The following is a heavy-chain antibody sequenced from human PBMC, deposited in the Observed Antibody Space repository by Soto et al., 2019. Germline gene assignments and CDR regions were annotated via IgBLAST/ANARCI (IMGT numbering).Heavy chain of an antibody. J-gene: IGHJ4*02. D-gene: IGHD3-22*01. Sequence: QVQLVQSGAEVKKPGSSVKVSCKASGGTFSSYAINWVRQAPGQGLEWMGGIIPIFGTPNYAQKFQGRVTITADGSTSTGSMELSSLISEDTGVYYSARDPPSYYYDTSGYNWGQGTLVTVSS. V-gene: IGHV1-69*12. CDR1: GGTFSSYA. CDR2: IIPIFGTP. CDR3: ARDPPSYYYDTSGYN.